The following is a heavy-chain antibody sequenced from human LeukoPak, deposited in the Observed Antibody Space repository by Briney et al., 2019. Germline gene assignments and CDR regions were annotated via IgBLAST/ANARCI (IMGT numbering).Heavy chain of an antibody. J-gene: IGHJ5*01. CDR1: GGSISSGSYY. Sequence: PSETLSLTCTVSGGSISSGSYYWSWIRQPAGKGLEWIGRIYTSGSTNYNPSLKSRVTMSVDTSKNQFSLKLTSVTAADTALYFCARGMSAAYDYNWFDSWGQGTLVTVSS. CDR2: IYTSGST. V-gene: IGHV4-61*02. CDR3: ARGMSAAYDYNWFDS. D-gene: IGHD5-12*01.